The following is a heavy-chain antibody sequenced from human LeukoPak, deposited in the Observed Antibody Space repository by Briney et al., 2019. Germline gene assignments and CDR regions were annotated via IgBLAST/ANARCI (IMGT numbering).Heavy chain of an antibody. CDR1: GFTFSNYD. CDR2: ISSSSTYI. Sequence: GGSLRLSCAASGFTFSNYDMNWVRQAPGKGLEWVSFISSSSTYIYYADSLKGRFTISRDNAKNSLYLQMNSLRAEDTAVYCCARRSLAAVDYWGQGTLVTVSS. CDR3: ARRSLAAVDY. D-gene: IGHD6-13*01. V-gene: IGHV3-21*01. J-gene: IGHJ4*02.